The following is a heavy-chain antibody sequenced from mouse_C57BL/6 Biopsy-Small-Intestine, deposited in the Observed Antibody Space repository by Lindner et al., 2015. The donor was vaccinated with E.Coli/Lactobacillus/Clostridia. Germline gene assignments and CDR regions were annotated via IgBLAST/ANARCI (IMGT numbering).Heavy chain of an antibody. CDR3: ARVEYPYWYFDV. Sequence: VQLQESGPELVKPGASVKISCKASGYSFTGYFMNWVKQSHGKSLEWIGRINPYNGNTFYYQKFKGKATLILDKSSSTAHMELRSLTSEDSAVYYCARVEYPYWYFDVWGAGTRSPSPQ. D-gene: IGHD2-10*02. CDR2: INPYNGNT. J-gene: IGHJ1*01. V-gene: IGHV1-20*01. CDR1: GYSFTGYF.